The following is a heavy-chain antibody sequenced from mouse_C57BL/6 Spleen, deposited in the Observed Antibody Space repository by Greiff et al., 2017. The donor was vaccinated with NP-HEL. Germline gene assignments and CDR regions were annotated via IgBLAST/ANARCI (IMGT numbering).Heavy chain of an antibody. Sequence: VHVKQSGPELVKPGASVKISCKASGYTFTDYYMNWVKQSHGKSLEWIGDINPNNGGTSYNQKFKGKATLTVDKSSSTAYMELRSLTSEDSAVYYCARRERYYFDYWGQGTTLTVSS. CDR1: GYTFTDYY. CDR3: ARRERYYFDY. CDR2: INPNNGGT. J-gene: IGHJ2*01. V-gene: IGHV1-26*01.